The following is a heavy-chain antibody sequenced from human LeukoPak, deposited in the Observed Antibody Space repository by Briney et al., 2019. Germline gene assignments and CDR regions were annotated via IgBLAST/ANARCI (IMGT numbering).Heavy chain of an antibody. V-gene: IGHV3-15*01. Sequence: GGSLRLSCAASGSTFSNAWMSWVRQAPGKGLEWVGRIKSKTDGGTTDYAAPVKGRFTISRDDSKNTLYLQMNSLKTEDTAVYYCTTGTVVTPPFDYWGQGTLVTVSS. CDR3: TTGTVVTPPFDY. CDR1: GSTFSNAW. D-gene: IGHD4-23*01. J-gene: IGHJ4*02. CDR2: IKSKTDGGTT.